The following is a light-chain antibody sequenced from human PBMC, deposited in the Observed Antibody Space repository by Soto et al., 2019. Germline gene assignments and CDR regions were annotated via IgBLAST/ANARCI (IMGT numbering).Light chain of an antibody. CDR1: QSVSSY. V-gene: IGKV3-11*01. CDR2: DAS. Sequence: EIVLTQSPATLSLSPGERATLSCRASQSVSSYLAWYQQKPGQAPRLLIYDASNRATGIPARFSGSGSGTDFTLSISSLEPEDFALSYCQQRGDLPYTFGQGTNLEIK. J-gene: IGKJ2*01. CDR3: QQRGDLPYT.